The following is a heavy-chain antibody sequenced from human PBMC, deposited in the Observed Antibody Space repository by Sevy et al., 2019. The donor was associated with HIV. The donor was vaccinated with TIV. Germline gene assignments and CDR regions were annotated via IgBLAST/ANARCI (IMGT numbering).Heavy chain of an antibody. D-gene: IGHD6-13*01. V-gene: IGHV3-7*01. J-gene: IGHJ4*02. CDR3: ARVSGQQLVGGSFDY. CDR1: GFTFSSYW. Sequence: GGSLRLSCAASGFTFSSYWMSWVRQAPGKGLEWVANIKQDGSEKNYVDSVKGRFTISRDNAKNSLYLQMNSLRADDTAVYYCARVSGQQLVGGSFDYWGQGTLVTVSS. CDR2: IKQDGSEK.